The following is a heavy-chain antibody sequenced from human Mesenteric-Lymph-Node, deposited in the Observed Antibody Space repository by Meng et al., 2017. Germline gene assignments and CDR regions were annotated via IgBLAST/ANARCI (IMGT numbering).Heavy chain of an antibody. J-gene: IGHJ6*02. CDR2: ISSSSSYI. V-gene: IGHV3-21*01. Sequence: GESLKISCAASGFTFSSYSMNWVRQAPGKGLEWVSSISSSSSYIYYADSVKGRFTISRDNAKNSLYLQMNSLRAEDTAVYYCATKADPGHGMAVWGQGTTVTVSS. CDR3: ATKADPGHGMAV. D-gene: IGHD6-13*01. CDR1: GFTFSSYS.